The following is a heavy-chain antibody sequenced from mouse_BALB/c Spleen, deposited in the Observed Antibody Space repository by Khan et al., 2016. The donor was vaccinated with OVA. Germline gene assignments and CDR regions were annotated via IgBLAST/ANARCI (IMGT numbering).Heavy chain of an antibody. CDR3: AKGLWSYYFAMDY. J-gene: IGHJ4*01. Sequence: VELVESGPGLVAPSQSLSITCPVSGFSLSDYGVSWIRQPPGKGLEWLGVIWGGGNTYYNSALKSRLSISKDNSKSQVFLKMNRLQNDDTAIYNCAKGLWSYYFAMDYWGQGTSVTVSS. V-gene: IGHV2-6-5*01. CDR1: GFSLSDYG. D-gene: IGHD1-1*02. CDR2: IWGGGNT.